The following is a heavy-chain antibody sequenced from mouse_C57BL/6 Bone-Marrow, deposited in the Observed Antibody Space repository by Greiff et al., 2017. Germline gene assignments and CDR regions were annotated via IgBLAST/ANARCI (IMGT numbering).Heavy chain of an antibody. V-gene: IGHV5-15*01. D-gene: IGHD1-1*01. J-gene: IGHJ4*01. CDR3: ARHSYYYGSRGYAMDY. CDR1: GFTFSDYG. Sequence: EVQVVESGGGLVQPGGSLKLSCAASGFTFSDYGMAWVRQAPRKGPEWVAFISNLAYSIYYADTVTGRFTISRENAKNTLYLEMSSLRSEDTAMYYCARHSYYYGSRGYAMDYGGQGTSVTVSS. CDR2: ISNLAYSI.